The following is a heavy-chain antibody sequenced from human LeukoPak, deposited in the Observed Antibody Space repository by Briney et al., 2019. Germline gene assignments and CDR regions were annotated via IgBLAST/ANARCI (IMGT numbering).Heavy chain of an antibody. CDR1: GASINNNF. J-gene: IGHJ4*02. CDR3: ARGQSGYYMAFDY. D-gene: IGHD3-3*01. V-gene: IGHV4-59*01. Sequence: SETLSLTCTVSGASINNNFWTWIRQPPGKGLEWIGYIYSSGSANYNPSLKSRVIISGDTSKNQISLNLTSVTAADTAVYYCARGQSGYYMAFDYWGQGTLVTVSS. CDR2: IYSSGSA.